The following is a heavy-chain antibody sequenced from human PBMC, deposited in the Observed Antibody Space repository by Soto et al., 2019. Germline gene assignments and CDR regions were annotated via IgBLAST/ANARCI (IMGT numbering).Heavy chain of an antibody. V-gene: IGHV4-34*01. CDR2: INHSGST. J-gene: IGHJ4*02. CDR1: GGSFSGYY. Sequence: PSETLSLTCAVYGGSFSGYYWSWIRQPPGKGLEWIGEINHSGSTNYNPSLKSRVTISVDTAKNQFSLKLSCVTAADTAVYYCARHHPGYYDFWSGSYYFDYWGQGTLVTVSS. CDR3: ARHHPGYYDFWSGSYYFDY. D-gene: IGHD3-3*01.